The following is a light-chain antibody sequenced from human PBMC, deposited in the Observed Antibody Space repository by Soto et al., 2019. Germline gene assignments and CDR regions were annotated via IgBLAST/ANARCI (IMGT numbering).Light chain of an antibody. Sequence: QSVLTQPPSASGTPGQRVTFSCSGSSSNIGSNTVNWYQQLPGTAPKLLIYSDNQRPSGVPDRFSGSKSGTSASLAISGLQSEDEADYYCAAWDDSLNGSNWVFGGGTKLTVL. J-gene: IGLJ3*02. CDR2: SDN. CDR1: SSNIGSNT. V-gene: IGLV1-44*01. CDR3: AAWDDSLNGSNWV.